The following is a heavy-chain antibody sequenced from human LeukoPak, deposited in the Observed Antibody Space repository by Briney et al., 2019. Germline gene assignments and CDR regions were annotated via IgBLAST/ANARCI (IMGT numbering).Heavy chain of an antibody. CDR2: IYYGGST. V-gene: IGHV4-59*05. CDR3: ARQFGSYYGAFDI. Sequence: SETLPLTCTVSGGSISTYYWSWIRQPPGKGLEWLGSIYYGGSTYYNPSLKSRVTISVDTSKNQFSLKLSSVTASDTAVYYCARQFGSYYGAFDIWGQGTMVTVSS. D-gene: IGHD3-10*01. CDR1: GGSISTYY. J-gene: IGHJ3*02.